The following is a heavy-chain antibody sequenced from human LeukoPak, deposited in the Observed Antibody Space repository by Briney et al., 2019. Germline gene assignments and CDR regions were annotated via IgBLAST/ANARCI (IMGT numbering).Heavy chain of an antibody. CDR2: ISSSSSTI. CDR1: GFTFSSYS. V-gene: IGHV3-48*04. CDR3: ARAPDTANYYYCYYMDV. Sequence: HSGGSLRLSCAASGFTFSSYSMNWVRQAPGKGLEWVSYISSSSSTIYYADSVKGRFTISRDNAKNSLYLQMNSLRAEDTAVYYCARAPDTANYYYCYYMDVWGKGTTVTVSS. D-gene: IGHD5-18*01. J-gene: IGHJ6*03.